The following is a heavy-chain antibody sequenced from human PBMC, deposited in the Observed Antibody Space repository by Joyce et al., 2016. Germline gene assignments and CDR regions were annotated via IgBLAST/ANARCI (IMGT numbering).Heavy chain of an antibody. J-gene: IGHJ4*02. Sequence: QVQLQQWGAGLLKPSETLSLPCAVSGGPFRGFFWTWFRQPPGKGLEWMGDNNNSGGTNYNPSLKTRVTFTVDTSKNQFSLKLTSLSAADTAVYYCARAQWMAPLMYWGQGTPVTVSS. CDR2: NNNSGGT. CDR3: ARAQWMAPLMY. CDR1: GGPFRGFF. V-gene: IGHV4-34*01. D-gene: IGHD6-19*01.